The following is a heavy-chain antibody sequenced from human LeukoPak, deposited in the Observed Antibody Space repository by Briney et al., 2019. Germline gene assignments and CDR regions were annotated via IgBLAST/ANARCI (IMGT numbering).Heavy chain of an antibody. V-gene: IGHV3-11*01. CDR1: GFNFRDFY. J-gene: IGHJ4*02. CDR2: ISNSGGAI. D-gene: IGHD3-22*01. CDR3: ARVRSGYYFDY. Sequence: GGSLRLSCAASGFNFRDFYMGWIRPAPGEGVEWISSISNSGGAIYYSDSVKGRFTMSRDNAKNSLFLQVDSLRAEDTALYYCARVRSGYYFDYWGQGTLVTVSS.